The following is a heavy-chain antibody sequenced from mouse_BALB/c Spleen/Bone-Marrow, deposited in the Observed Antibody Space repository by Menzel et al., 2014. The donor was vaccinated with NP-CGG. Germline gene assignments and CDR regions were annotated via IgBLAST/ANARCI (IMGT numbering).Heavy chain of an antibody. V-gene: IGHV1S81*02. CDR2: INPSNGRT. Sequence: QVQLKQSGAELVKPGASVRLSCKASGYSFTTYWIHWVKQRPGQGLEWIGEINPSNGRTNYNEKFKSKATLTVDESSSTAYMQLSSLTSEDPAVYYCARYDGPAWFAYWGQGTLVTVSA. CDR3: ARYDGPAWFAY. CDR1: GYSFTTYW. D-gene: IGHD2-3*01. J-gene: IGHJ3*01.